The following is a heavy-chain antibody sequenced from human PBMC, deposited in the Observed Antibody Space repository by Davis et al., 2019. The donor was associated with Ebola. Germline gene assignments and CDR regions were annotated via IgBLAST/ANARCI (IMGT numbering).Heavy chain of an antibody. Sequence: MPSETLSLTCTVSGYSTTENFYWGWIWQPPGKGLEWIGSMYQSGSTYYNPSLKSRVTISLDTSKNQFSLKLNSVTAADTAVYYCARADKFDGHFWGQGTRVIVSS. CDR1: GYSTTENFY. V-gene: IGHV4-38-2*02. J-gene: IGHJ3*01. D-gene: IGHD5-24*01. CDR2: MYQSGST. CDR3: ARADKFDGHF.